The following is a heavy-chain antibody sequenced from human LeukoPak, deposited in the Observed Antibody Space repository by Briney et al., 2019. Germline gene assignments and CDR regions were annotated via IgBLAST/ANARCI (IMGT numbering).Heavy chain of an antibody. CDR3: VAAVAAIDY. V-gene: IGHV4-39*01. Sequence: SETLYLTCTVSGGSNSSSSYYWAWIRQPPGKGLEWIGSIYYSGSTYYNSSLKSRVTISVDTSKNQFSLKLTSVTAAETAVYYCVAAVAAIDYWGQGTLVTVSS. D-gene: IGHD2-15*01. CDR1: GGSNSSSSYY. J-gene: IGHJ4*02. CDR2: IYYSGST.